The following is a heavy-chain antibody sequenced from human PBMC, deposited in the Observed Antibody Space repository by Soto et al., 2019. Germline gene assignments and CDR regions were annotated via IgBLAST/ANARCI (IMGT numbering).Heavy chain of an antibody. V-gene: IGHV1-18*01. CDR3: ARVAVTNYYYYGMDV. D-gene: IGHD2-15*01. CDR1: GYTFTSYG. Sequence: ASVKVSCKASGYTFTSYGISWVRQAPGQGLERMGWISAYNGNTNYAQKLQGRVTMTTDTSTSTAYMELRSLRSDDTAVYYCARVAVTNYYYYGMDVWGQGTTVTVSS. J-gene: IGHJ6*02. CDR2: ISAYNGNT.